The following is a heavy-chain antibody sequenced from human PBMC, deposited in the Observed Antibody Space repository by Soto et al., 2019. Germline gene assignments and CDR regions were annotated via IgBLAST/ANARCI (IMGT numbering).Heavy chain of an antibody. Sequence: AETLSLTCAVYGGSVSGYYWSWISQPPGNGLEWIGEINHSGSTNYNQSLKSRVTTSVDTSKNQFSRKLSSVSAPDTAVYHCAWSRRIRVTRPSIYGMDVWGQGTTVTVSS. D-gene: IGHD4-4*01. V-gene: IGHV4-34*01. CDR1: GGSVSGYY. J-gene: IGHJ6*02. CDR3: AWSRRIRVTRPSIYGMDV. CDR2: INHSGST.